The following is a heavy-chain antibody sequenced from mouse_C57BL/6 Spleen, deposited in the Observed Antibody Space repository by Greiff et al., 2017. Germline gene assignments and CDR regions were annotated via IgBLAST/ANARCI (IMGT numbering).Heavy chain of an antibody. CDR2: ISSGSSTS. V-gene: IGHV5-17*01. CDR3: ARESNANAMDY. CDR1: GFTFSDYG. Sequence: EVQLVESGGGLVKPGGSLKLSCAASGFTFSDYGMHWVRQAPEEGLEWVAYISSGSSTSYYADTVKGRITISRDKAKNTLFLQMTSLRSEDTAMYYCARESNANAMDYWGQGASVTVSS. J-gene: IGHJ4*01. D-gene: IGHD2-5*01.